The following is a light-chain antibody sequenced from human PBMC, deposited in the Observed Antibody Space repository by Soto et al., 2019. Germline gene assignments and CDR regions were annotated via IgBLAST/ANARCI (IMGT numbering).Light chain of an antibody. CDR1: SFDVGGYNY. Sequence: QCALTHPASVSGSLGQSITISCTGTSFDVGGYNYVSWYQHHPGKAPRLLIFEVSNRPSGVSNRFSGSKSGNTASLTISGLQAEDEADYYCTSYTIKTTYVFGTGTKV. J-gene: IGLJ1*01. V-gene: IGLV2-14*01. CDR2: EVS. CDR3: TSYTIKTTYV.